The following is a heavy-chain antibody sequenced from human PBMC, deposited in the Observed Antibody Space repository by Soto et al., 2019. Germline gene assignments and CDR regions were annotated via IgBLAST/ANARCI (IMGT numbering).Heavy chain of an antibody. J-gene: IGHJ4*02. D-gene: IGHD6-6*01. CDR2: IIPNLGIA. Sequence: SVKVSCKASGGTFSSYTISWVRQAPGQGLEWMGRIIPNLGIANYAQKFQGRVTITADKSTSTAYMELSSLRSEDTAVYYCQAARPLSVNYWGQGTLVTVSS. CDR1: GGTFSSYT. V-gene: IGHV1-69*02. CDR3: QAARPLSVNY.